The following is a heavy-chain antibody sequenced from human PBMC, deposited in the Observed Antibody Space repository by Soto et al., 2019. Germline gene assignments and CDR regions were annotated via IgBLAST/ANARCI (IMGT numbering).Heavy chain of an antibody. D-gene: IGHD3-22*01. J-gene: IGHJ4*02. V-gene: IGHV4-59*08. CDR3: ARPTYYYDSSGPPAY. Sequence: ETLSLTCTVSGGSISPYYWSWMRQPPGKGLEWVGYIYYGGTSSYNPSLKSRITIALETSKSQISLRLTSVTAADTAVYYCARPTYYYDSSGPPAYWGQGTLVTVSS. CDR2: IYYGGTS. CDR1: GGSISPYY.